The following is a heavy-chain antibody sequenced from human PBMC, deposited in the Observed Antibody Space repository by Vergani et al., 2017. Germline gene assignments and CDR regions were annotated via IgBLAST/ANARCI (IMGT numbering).Heavy chain of an antibody. Sequence: QVQLQESGPGLVKPSQTLSLTCTVSGGSISSGSYYWSWIRQPAGKGLEWIGRIYTSGSTNYNPSLKSRVTISVDTSKNQFSLRLSSLTAADTAVYYCARVYYDILSGYDPDYYYYYMDVWSKGTTVTVSS. CDR3: ARVYYDILSGYDPDYYYYYMDV. D-gene: IGHD3-9*01. J-gene: IGHJ6*03. CDR2: IYTSGST. V-gene: IGHV4-61*02. CDR1: GGSISSGSYY.